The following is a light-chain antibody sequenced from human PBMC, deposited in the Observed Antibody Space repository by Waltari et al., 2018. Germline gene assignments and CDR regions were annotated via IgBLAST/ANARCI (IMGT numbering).Light chain of an antibody. Sequence: QLVLTQPPSASASLGASVKLTCTLSRGHSDYAIACHQQQPRKGPRSLMRVNSDGSHKKGDGIPDRFSGSSSGAERFLTISSLQSEDEADYFCQTWGFGIEVFGGGTKLTVL. CDR2: VNSDGSH. CDR1: RGHSDYA. V-gene: IGLV4-69*01. J-gene: IGLJ3*02. CDR3: QTWGFGIEV.